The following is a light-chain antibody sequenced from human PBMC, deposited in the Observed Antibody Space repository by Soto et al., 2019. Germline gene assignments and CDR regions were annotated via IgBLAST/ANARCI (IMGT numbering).Light chain of an antibody. CDR1: RTVDGNY. J-gene: IGKJ1*01. CDR2: SAS. Sequence: EVVLTQSPGTLSLSPGERATLSCRASRTVDGNYLAWYHQKPGQAPRLLIHSASTRAPGIPDRFSASGAGTDFTLTISRLEPEDSAVYYCQQYNNWPPWTFGQGTKVEIK. CDR3: QQYNNWPPWT. V-gene: IGKV3-20*01.